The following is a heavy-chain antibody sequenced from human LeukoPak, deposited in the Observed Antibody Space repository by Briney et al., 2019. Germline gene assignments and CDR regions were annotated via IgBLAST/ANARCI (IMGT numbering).Heavy chain of an antibody. Sequence: SETLSLTCTVSGGSISSYYWSWIRQPPGKGLEWIGYIYYSGSTNYNPSLKSRVTISVDTPKNQFSLKLSSVTAADTAVYYCARLGRGYSFYYFDYWGQGTLVTVSS. CDR3: ARLGRGYSFYYFDY. D-gene: IGHD5-18*01. J-gene: IGHJ4*02. CDR2: IYYSGST. V-gene: IGHV4-59*08. CDR1: GGSISSYY.